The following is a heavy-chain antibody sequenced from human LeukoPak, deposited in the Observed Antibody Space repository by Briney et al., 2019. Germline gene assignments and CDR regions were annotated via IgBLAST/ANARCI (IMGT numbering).Heavy chain of an antibody. CDR1: GLTFGDYW. V-gene: IGHV3-7*05. D-gene: IGHD3-9*01. CDR3: AAYWRYFDWLLSDI. J-gene: IGHJ3*02. Sequence: AGSLRLSCEASGLTFGDYWMTWVRQAPGKGLQCVANKKQDGSENHYVDSVKGRFTISRDNARNSLSLHMNSLRAEDTAVYYCAAYWRYFDWLLSDIWGLGTMVTVSS. CDR2: KKQDGSEN.